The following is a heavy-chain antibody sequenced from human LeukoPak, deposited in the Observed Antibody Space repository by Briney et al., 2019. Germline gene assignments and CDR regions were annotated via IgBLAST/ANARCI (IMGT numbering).Heavy chain of an antibody. V-gene: IGHV1-8*01. J-gene: IGHJ5*02. CDR1: GYTFTSYD. CDR2: MNPNSGNT. D-gene: IGHD4-17*01. Sequence: ASVKVSCKASGYTFTSYDINWVRQATGQGLEWMGWMNPNSGNTGYAQKFQGRVTMTRNTSISTAYMELSSLRSEDTAVYYCARAPSREDYGDHYRFDPWGQGTLVTVSS. CDR3: ARAPSREDYGDHYRFDP.